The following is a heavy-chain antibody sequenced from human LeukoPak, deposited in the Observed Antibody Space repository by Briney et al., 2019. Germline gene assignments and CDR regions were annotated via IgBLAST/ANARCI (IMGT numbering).Heavy chain of an antibody. D-gene: IGHD6-6*01. Sequence: GGSLRLSCAASGFTFSNYNMNWVRQAPGKGLEWVSSISSSSSYIYYADSVKGRFTISRDNAKNSLYLQMNSLRAEDTAVYYCARDIYRGIAARPVGFDYWGQGTLVTVSS. J-gene: IGHJ4*02. V-gene: IGHV3-21*01. CDR2: ISSSSSYI. CDR3: ARDIYRGIAARPVGFDY. CDR1: GFTFSNYN.